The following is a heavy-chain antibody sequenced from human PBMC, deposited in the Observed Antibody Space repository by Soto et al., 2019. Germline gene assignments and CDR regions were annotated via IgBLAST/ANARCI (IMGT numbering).Heavy chain of an antibody. V-gene: IGHV3-23*01. CDR1: GFTFSSSV. CDR2: IGGSGGNT. Sequence: LRLSCAASGFTFSSSVMSWVRQAPGKGLEWVSAIGGSGGNTYYADSVKGRFTISRDNSKNTLYLQMNSLRAEDTAVYYCAKDGKIAAAGTWVKYFDYWGQGTLVTVSS. J-gene: IGHJ4*02. CDR3: AKDGKIAAAGTWVKYFDY. D-gene: IGHD6-13*01.